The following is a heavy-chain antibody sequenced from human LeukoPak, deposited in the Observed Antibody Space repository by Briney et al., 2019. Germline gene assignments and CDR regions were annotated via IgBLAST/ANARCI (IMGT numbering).Heavy chain of an antibody. CDR1: GFTFSSYA. CDR3: ARVPGYDSSGYFDY. D-gene: IGHD3-22*01. J-gene: IGHJ4*02. Sequence: GGSLGLSCAASGFTFSSYAMHWVRQAPGKGLEWVAVISYDGNNKYYADSVKGRFTISRDNSKNTLYLQMNSLRAEDTAVYYCARVPGYDSSGYFDYWGQGTLVTVSS. CDR2: ISYDGNNK. V-gene: IGHV3-30*04.